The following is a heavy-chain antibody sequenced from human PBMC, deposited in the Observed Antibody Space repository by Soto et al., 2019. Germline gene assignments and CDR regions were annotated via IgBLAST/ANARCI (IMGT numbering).Heavy chain of an antibody. J-gene: IGHJ6*02. CDR2: ISSSSRYI. V-gene: IGHV3-21*01. CDR3: ARDRLVAATSAPPYCYYGMDV. D-gene: IGHD2-15*01. CDR1: GFTFSSYS. Sequence: GGSLRLSCATSGFTFSSYSMNWVRQVPGMGLEWVSSISSSSRYIYYADSVRGRFTISRDNAKNSLYLQINSLRAEDTAVYYCARDRLVAATSAPPYCYYGMDVWGQGTTVT.